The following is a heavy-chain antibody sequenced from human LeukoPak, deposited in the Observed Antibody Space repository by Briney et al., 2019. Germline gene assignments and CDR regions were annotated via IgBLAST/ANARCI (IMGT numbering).Heavy chain of an antibody. CDR1: GFTFSSYG. V-gene: IGHV3-30*18. Sequence: GRSLRLSCAASGFTFSSYGMHWVRQAPGKGLEWVAVISYDGSNKYYADSVKGRFTISRDNSKNTLYLQMNSLRAEDTAVYYCAKGGLLWFRELSGFDYWGQGTLVTVSS. CDR3: AKGGLLWFRELSGFDY. CDR2: ISYDGSNK. J-gene: IGHJ4*02. D-gene: IGHD3-10*01.